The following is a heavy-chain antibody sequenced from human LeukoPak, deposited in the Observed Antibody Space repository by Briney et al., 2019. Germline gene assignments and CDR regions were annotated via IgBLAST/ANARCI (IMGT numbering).Heavy chain of an antibody. J-gene: IGHJ1*01. V-gene: IGHV4-59*01. CDR3: ARGMVRGVIGHFQH. CDR1: GGSISSFY. D-gene: IGHD3-10*01. CDR2: TYYSTRN. Sequence: PSQTRSLTCPLSGGSISSFYWSWIRQPPGNGREWIGYTYYSTRNKYNPSLKSRVTISVDTSKNQFSLKLSSVTAADTAVYYCARGMVRGVIGHFQHWGEGTLVTVSS.